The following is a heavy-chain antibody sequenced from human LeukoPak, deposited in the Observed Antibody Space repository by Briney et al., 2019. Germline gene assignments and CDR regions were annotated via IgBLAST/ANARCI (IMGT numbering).Heavy chain of an antibody. CDR2: INHSGST. Sequence: PSETLSLTCAVYGGSFSGYYWSWIRQPPGKGLEWIGEINHSGSTNYNPSLKSRVTISVDTSKNQFSLKLSSVTAADTAVYYCARVGYCSGGSCYGLFGYWGQGTLVTVSS. V-gene: IGHV4-34*01. D-gene: IGHD2-15*01. J-gene: IGHJ4*02. CDR1: GGSFSGYY. CDR3: ARVGYCSGGSCYGLFGY.